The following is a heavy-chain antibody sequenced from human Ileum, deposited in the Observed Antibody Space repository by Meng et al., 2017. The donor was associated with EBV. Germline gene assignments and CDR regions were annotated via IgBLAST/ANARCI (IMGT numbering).Heavy chain of an antibody. CDR3: ARKFSVVGSTDGWFDP. CDR2: IYYNTNT. CDR1: GESIISNYW. Sequence: QVQPQEAGPGLVKPSGTLSLTCAVSGESIISNYWWSWVRQPPGKGLEWIGEIYYNTNTNYNPSLKGRVTMSVDTSQNQFSLTLSSVTAADTAVYFCARKFSVVGSTDGWFDPWGQGTLVTVSS. J-gene: IGHJ5*02. D-gene: IGHD2-8*01. V-gene: IGHV4-4*02.